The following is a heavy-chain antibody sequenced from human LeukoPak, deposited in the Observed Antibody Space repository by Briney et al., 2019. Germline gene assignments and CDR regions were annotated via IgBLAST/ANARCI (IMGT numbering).Heavy chain of an antibody. CDR3: AKGSGSYLYYFDY. V-gene: IGHV4-59*02. J-gene: IGHJ4*02. CDR2: IYYTET. CDR1: GGSVSNYY. Sequence: PSETLSLTCTVSGGSVSNYYWSWIRQSPGKGLEWVGYIYYTETSYNPSLKSRVTISADTSKNQFSLKLYSVTAADTAVYYCAKGSGSYLYYFDYWGQGTLVTVSS. D-gene: IGHD3-10*01.